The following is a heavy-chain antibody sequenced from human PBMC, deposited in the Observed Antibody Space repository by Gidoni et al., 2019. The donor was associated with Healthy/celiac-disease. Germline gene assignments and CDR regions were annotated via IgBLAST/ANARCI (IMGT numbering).Heavy chain of an antibody. CDR1: GGTFSSYA. J-gene: IGHJ4*02. D-gene: IGHD3-16*02. CDR3: ARDSRLYDYVWGSYRSVYFDY. CDR2: IIPIFGTA. V-gene: IGHV1-69*06. Sequence: QVQLVQSGAEVKKPGSSVKVSCKASGGTFSSYAISWVRQAPGQGLEWMGGIIPIFGTANYAQKFQGRVTITADKSTSTAYMELSSLRSEDTAVYYWARDSRLYDYVWGSYRSVYFDYWGQGTLVTVSS.